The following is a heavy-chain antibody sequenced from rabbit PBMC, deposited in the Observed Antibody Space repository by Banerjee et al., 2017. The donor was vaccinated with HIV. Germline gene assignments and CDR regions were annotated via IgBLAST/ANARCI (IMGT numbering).Heavy chain of an antibody. Sequence: QEQLEESGGDLVKPEGSLTLTCKASGFDFSSNAMCWVRQAPGKGLEWIGCISTGSGSTYYASWAKGRFTISKTSSTTVTLQMTSLTAADTASYFCARDLAGVIGWNFNLWGQGTLVT. CDR1: GFDFSSNA. CDR2: ISTGSGST. CDR3: ARDLAGVIGWNFNL. J-gene: IGHJ4*01. V-gene: IGHV1S45*01. D-gene: IGHD4-1*01.